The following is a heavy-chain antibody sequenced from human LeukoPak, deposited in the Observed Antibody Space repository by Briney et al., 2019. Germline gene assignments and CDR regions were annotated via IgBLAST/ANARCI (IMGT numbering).Heavy chain of an antibody. CDR3: ARTITGTPL. D-gene: IGHD1-20*01. CDR2: INHSGST. V-gene: IGHV4-34*01. CDR1: GGSSSGYY. Sequence: PSETLSLTCAVYGGSSSGYYWSWIRQPPGKGLEWIGEINHSGSTNYNPSLKSRVTISVDTSKNQFSLKLSSVTAADTAVYYCARTITGTPLWGQGTLVTVSS. J-gene: IGHJ4*02.